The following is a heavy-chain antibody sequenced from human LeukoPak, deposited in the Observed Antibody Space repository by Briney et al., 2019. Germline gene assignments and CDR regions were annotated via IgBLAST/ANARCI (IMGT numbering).Heavy chain of an antibody. CDR2: IFYTVNS. V-gene: IGHV4-39*01. D-gene: IGHD3-22*01. J-gene: IGHJ4*02. Sequence: SETLSLTCTVSGGSISSSSYYWGWIRQPPGKGLEWIGSIFYTVNSYYNPSLKSRVTISVDTSKNQFSLKLSSVTAADTAVYYCARHGHDSSGYYHFDYWGQGTLVTVPS. CDR1: GGSISSSSYY. CDR3: ARHGHDSSGYYHFDY.